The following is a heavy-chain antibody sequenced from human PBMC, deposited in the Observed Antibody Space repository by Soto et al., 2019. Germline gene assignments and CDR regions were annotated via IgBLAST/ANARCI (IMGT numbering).Heavy chain of an antibody. Sequence: SETLSLTCAVYGGSFSGHYWTWIRQAPGKGLEWIGEVSHSGNTNYNPSLESRVTVSVDTSKNQFSLRLTSVTAADTAVYYCARGLEYFQHWGQGTLVTVSS. V-gene: IGHV4-34*01. CDR2: VSHSGNT. CDR3: ARGLEYFQH. J-gene: IGHJ1*01. CDR1: GGSFSGHY.